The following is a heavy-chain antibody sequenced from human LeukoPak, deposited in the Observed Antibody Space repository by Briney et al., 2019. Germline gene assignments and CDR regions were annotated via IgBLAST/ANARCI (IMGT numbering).Heavy chain of an antibody. CDR2: ISSSSSNI. D-gene: IGHD2-2*01. V-gene: IGHV3-21*01. CDR1: GFTFSSYS. J-gene: IGHJ6*02. CDR3: ARDCSSTSSCYYYYGMDV. Sequence: GGSLRLSCAASGFTFSSYSMNWVRQAPGKGLEWVSSISSSSSNIYYADSVKGRFTISRDNAKNSLYLQMNSLRAEDTAVYYCARDCSSTSSCYYYYGMDVWGQGTTVTVSS.